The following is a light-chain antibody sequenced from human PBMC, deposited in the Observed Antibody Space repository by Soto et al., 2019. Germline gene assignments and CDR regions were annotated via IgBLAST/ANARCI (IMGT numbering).Light chain of an antibody. CDR2: DAS. CDR3: QQRSNWLT. J-gene: IGKJ4*01. Sequence: EIVLTQSPATLSLSPGERATLSGRASQSVSSYLAWYQQKPGQAPRLLIYDASNRATAIPARFSGSGSGTAFTLTISSLEPEDFAVYYCQQRSNWLTFGGGTKVEIK. CDR1: QSVSSY. V-gene: IGKV3-11*01.